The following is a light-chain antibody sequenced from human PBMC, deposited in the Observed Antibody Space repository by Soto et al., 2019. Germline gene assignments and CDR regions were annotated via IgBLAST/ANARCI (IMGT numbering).Light chain of an antibody. V-gene: IGKV3-20*01. CDR3: QQYGSSPLT. Sequence: IVLTQSPGTLSLSPGERATLSCRASQTITNNYLAWYQQKPGQPPRLLIYGASTRATGVPERFSGSGSGTDFTLTIFRLEPEDFAVYYCQQYGSSPLTFGGGTKVEIK. CDR1: QTITNNY. J-gene: IGKJ4*01. CDR2: GAS.